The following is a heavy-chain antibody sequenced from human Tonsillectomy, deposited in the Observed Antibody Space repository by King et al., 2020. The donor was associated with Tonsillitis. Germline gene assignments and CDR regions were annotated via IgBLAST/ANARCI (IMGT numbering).Heavy chain of an antibody. V-gene: IGHV3-30*04. CDR2: ISYDGSNK. CDR1: GFTFSSYA. D-gene: IGHD3-10*01. J-gene: IGHJ4*02. Sequence: QLVPSGGGVVQPGRSLRLSCAASGFTFSSYAMHWVRQAPGKGLEWVAVISYDGSNKYYADSVKGRFTISRDNSKNTLYLHMNSLRAEDTAVYYCARGGRGELLSSDYWGQGTLVTVSS. CDR3: ARGGRGELLSSDY.